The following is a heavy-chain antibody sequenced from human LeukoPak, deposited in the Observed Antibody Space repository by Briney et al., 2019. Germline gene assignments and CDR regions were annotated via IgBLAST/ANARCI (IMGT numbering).Heavy chain of an antibody. D-gene: IGHD2-15*01. CDR2: IYPGDSDT. Sequence: GESLKISCKGSGYSFTSFWIGWVRQMPGEGLEWMGIIYPGDSDTRFSPSFEGQVTISVDKSISTAYLQWSSLRASDTAIYYCARMVPFGYCSGGNCFSHLDYWGQGTLVTVSS. CDR1: GYSFTSFW. V-gene: IGHV5-51*01. J-gene: IGHJ4*02. CDR3: ARMVPFGYCSGGNCFSHLDY.